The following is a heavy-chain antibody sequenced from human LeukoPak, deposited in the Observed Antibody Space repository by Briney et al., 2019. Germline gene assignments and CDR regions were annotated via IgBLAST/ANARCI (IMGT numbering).Heavy chain of an antibody. D-gene: IGHD5-12*01. CDR2: IYVTGST. V-gene: IGHV4-4*07. CDR1: GASISSYY. Sequence: SETLSLTCTVSGASISSYYWSWIRQPAGKALEWIGRIYVTGSTTYNPSLESRVTISVDTSKNQFSLKLSSVTAADTAVYYCARRGGYDLLDYWGQGTLVTVSS. CDR3: ARRGGYDLLDY. J-gene: IGHJ4*02.